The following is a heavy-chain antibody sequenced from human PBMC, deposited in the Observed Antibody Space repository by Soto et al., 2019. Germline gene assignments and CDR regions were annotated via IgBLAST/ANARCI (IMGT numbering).Heavy chain of an antibody. J-gene: IGHJ6*02. Sequence: QVQLVQSGAEVKKPGSSVKVSCKASGGTFSSYAINWVRQAPGQALEWMGGIIPIFATADYAQKFQGRVTITAEESTSTAYMELSSLRAEETAVYYCAQCPLGVIYYYGMDVWGQGTTVTVSS. CDR2: IIPIFATA. CDR1: GGTFSSYA. V-gene: IGHV1-69*12. D-gene: IGHD2-21*01. CDR3: AQCPLGVIYYYGMDV.